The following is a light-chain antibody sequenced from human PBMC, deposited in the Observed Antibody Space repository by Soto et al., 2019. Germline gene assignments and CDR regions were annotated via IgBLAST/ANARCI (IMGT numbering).Light chain of an antibody. CDR3: CSYAGSSTPWV. V-gene: IGLV2-23*01. Sequence: QSALTQPASVSGSPGPSITISCTGTSSDVGSYNLVSWYQQHPGKAPKLMIYEDNKRPSGVSNRFSGSKSGNTASLTISGLQAEDEADYYCCSYAGSSTPWVFGGGTKLTVL. J-gene: IGLJ3*02. CDR2: EDN. CDR1: SSDVGSYNL.